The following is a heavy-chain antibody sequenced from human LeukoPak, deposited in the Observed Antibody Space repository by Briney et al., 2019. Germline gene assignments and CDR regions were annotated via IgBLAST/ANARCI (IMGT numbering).Heavy chain of an antibody. J-gene: IGHJ3*02. Sequence: GGSLRLSCAASGFTFSSYGMHWVRQAPGKGLEWVAVISYDGSNKYYADSVKGRFTISRDNSKNTLYLQMNSLRAEDTAVYYCARELADIVVEVAATNAFDIWGQGTMVTVSS. CDR2: ISYDGSNK. D-gene: IGHD2-15*01. CDR3: ARELADIVVEVAATNAFDI. CDR1: GFTFSSYG. V-gene: IGHV3-30*04.